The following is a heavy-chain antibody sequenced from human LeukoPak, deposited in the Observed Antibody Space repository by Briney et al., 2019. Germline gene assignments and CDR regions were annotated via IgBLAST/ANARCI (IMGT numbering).Heavy chain of an antibody. D-gene: IGHD2-2*01. J-gene: IGHJ4*02. CDR3: ARHCSSTSCYGYYFDY. V-gene: IGHV5-51*01. CDR2: IYHGESDT. CDR1: GYSFTSYW. Sequence: GESLQISCKGSGYSFTSYWIGWGRQMPGKGLEWMGIIYHGESDTRYSPCFQGQVTISADKSISTAYLQWSSLKASDTAMYYCARHCSSTSCYGYYFDYWGQGTLVTVSS.